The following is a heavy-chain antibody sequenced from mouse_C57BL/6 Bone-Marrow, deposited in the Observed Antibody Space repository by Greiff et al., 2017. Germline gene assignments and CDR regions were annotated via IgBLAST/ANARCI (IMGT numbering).Heavy chain of an antibody. J-gene: IGHJ4*01. V-gene: IGHV14-4*01. CDR1: GFNIKDDY. CDR3: TTLIYYYGSSDYYAMDY. CDR2: IDPENGDT. Sequence: EVKLQESGAELVRPGASVKLSCTASGFNIKDDYMHWVKQRPEQGLEWIGWIDPENGDTEYASKFQGKATITADTSSNTAYLQLSSLTSEDTAVYYCTTLIYYYGSSDYYAMDYWGQGTSVTVSS. D-gene: IGHD1-1*01.